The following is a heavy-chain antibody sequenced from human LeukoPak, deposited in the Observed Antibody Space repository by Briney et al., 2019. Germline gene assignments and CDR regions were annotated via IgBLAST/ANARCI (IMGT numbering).Heavy chain of an antibody. Sequence: ASVKVSCKASGYTFSNYGISWVRQAPGQGLEWMGWISAYNGNTKYAQKLQGRVTMTTDTSTNTAYMELRSLRSDDTAAYYCARDTEWELNPDYFDYWGQGTLVTVSS. D-gene: IGHD1-26*01. CDR3: ARDTEWELNPDYFDY. J-gene: IGHJ4*02. V-gene: IGHV1-18*01. CDR1: GYTFSNYG. CDR2: ISAYNGNT.